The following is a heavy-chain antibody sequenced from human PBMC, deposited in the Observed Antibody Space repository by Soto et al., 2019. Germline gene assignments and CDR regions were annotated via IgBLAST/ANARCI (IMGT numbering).Heavy chain of an antibody. V-gene: IGHV3-66*01. D-gene: IGHD6-19*01. J-gene: IGHJ3*02. CDR1: GFTVSSNS. Sequence: VQLVESGGGLVQPGGSLRLSCAASGFTVSSNSMSWVRQAPGKGLEWVSVIYSGGSTYYADSVKGRFTISRDNSKNTLYLQMNSLRAEDTAVYYCAREREKAVAGSYAFDIWGQGTMVTVSS. CDR3: AREREKAVAGSYAFDI. CDR2: IYSGGST.